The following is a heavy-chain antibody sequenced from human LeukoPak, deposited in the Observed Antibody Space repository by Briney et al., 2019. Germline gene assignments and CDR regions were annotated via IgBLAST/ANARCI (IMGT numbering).Heavy chain of an antibody. CDR3: RRDPDHGAVDY. D-gene: IGHD3-16*01. CDR2: IKDDGSAK. V-gene: IGHV3-7*01. J-gene: IGHJ4*02. CDR1: GFTFSSSW. Sequence: GGSLRLSCAASGFTFSSSWMSWLRQTPGKGLEWVADIKDDGSAKYYVDSVKGRFSISRDNAKNSLYLQMNSLRVEDTAVYYCRRDPDHGAVDYWGQGTLVTVSS.